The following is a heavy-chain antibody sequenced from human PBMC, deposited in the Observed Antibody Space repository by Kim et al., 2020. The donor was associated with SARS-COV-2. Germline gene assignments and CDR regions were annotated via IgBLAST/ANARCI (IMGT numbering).Heavy chain of an antibody. D-gene: IGHD6-19*01. V-gene: IGHV3-9*01. J-gene: IGHJ4*02. CDR3: AKDISSGLQPQYYFDY. Sequence: ADSVNGRFTISGDNAKSSLYLQMSSLRAEDTPLYYCAKDISSGLQPQYYFDYWGQGTLVTVSS.